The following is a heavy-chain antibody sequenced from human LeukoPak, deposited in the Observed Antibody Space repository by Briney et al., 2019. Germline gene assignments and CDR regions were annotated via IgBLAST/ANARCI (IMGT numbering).Heavy chain of an antibody. CDR2: INTNTGNP. CDR3: ARLSAHSGSHHDY. V-gene: IGHV7-4-1*02. CDR1: GYTFTSYA. J-gene: IGHJ4*02. D-gene: IGHD1-26*01. Sequence: ASVKVSCKASGYTFTSYAMNWVRQAPGQGLEWMGWINTNTGNPMYAQGFTGRFVFSLDTSVSTAYLQISSLKAQDTAVYYCARLSAHSGSHHDYWGQGTLVTVSS.